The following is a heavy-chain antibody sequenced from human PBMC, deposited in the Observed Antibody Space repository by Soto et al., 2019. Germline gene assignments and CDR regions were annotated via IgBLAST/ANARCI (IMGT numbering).Heavy chain of an antibody. CDR1: GGSISSSRCH. D-gene: IGHD2-2*01. J-gene: IGHJ5*02. V-gene: IGHV4-39*06. CDR2: IKYSGTT. Sequence: PSETLSLTCTVSGGSISSSRCHWGWIRQPPGKGLEWIASIKYSGTTFYNPSLKSRVTLSVDTSKNQFALKLSSVTAADTAVYYCARALWGPAGHINWFDPWGQGTLVTVS. CDR3: ARALWGPAGHINWFDP.